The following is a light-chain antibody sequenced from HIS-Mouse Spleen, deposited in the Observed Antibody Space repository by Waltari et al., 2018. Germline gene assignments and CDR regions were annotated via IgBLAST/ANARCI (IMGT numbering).Light chain of an antibody. Sequence: EIVLTQSPGTLSLSPGERATLSCRASQSGSISSLAWYQQKPGQPPRLLIYGASSRGTGIPDRFSGSGSGTDFTLTISRLEPEDFAVYYCQQYGSSPPYTFGQGTKLEIK. CDR1: QSGSISS. CDR3: QQYGSSPPYT. CDR2: GAS. J-gene: IGKJ2*01. V-gene: IGKV3-20*01.